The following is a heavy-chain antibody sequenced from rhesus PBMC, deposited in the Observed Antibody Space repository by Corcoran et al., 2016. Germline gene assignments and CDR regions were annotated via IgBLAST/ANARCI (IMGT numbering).Heavy chain of an antibody. J-gene: IGHJ4*01. V-gene: IGHV2S1*01. D-gene: IGHD3-9*01. CDR3: ARVSEDDYGYYYTKSSHDDY. Sequence: QVTFKESGPSLVKPTQTLTLTVTVPGFSLRTSGMGGGCTRTLPGKALEWLASIYWDDDKYYSTSLKSRLTISKDTSKNQVVLTMTNMDPVDTATYYCARVSEDDYGYYYTKSSHDDYWGQGVLVTVSS. CDR2: IYWDDDK. CDR1: GFSLRTSGMG.